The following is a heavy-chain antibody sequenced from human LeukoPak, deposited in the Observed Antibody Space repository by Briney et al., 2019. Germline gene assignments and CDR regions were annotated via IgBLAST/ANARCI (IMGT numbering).Heavy chain of an antibody. J-gene: IGHJ4*02. CDR3: ARTRYYYNSRSYGAPYYFDY. CDR2: IYYSGST. V-gene: IGHV4-39*01. D-gene: IGHD3-10*01. CDR1: GGSISSSSYY. Sequence: SETLSLTCTVSGGSISSSSYYWGWIRQSPGKGLEWIGNIYYSGSTYYNPSLKSRVTISVDTSKNQFSLKLSSVTAADTAVYYCARTRYYYNSRSYGAPYYFDYWGQGTLVTVSS.